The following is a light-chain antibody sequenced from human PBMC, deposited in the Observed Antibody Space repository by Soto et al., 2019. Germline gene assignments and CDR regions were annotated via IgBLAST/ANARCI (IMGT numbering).Light chain of an antibody. V-gene: IGKV3D-15*01. CDR2: VAS. CDR1: QSVSRN. Sequence: EIVLTQFPATLSVSPGERATLSCRASQSVSRNIAWYQQKPGQAPRLLIYVASTRATGVPTRISGSGSGTEFTLTISSLQSEYFAVYYCQQYNSWPLTFGGGTKVDIK. CDR3: QQYNSWPLT. J-gene: IGKJ4*01.